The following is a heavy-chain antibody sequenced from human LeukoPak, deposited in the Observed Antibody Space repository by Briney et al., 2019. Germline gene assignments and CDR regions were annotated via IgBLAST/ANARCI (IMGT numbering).Heavy chain of an antibody. CDR1: GFTFSSYW. V-gene: IGHV3-7*04. J-gene: IGHJ4*02. D-gene: IGHD1-14*01. Sequence: GGSLRLSCAASGFTFSSYWMSWVRQAPGKGLEWVANIKQDGSEKNYVDSVKGRFTTSRDNAKNSLYLQMNSQRAEGTAVYYCARAEGEGYFDYWGQGTLVTVSS. CDR3: ARAEGEGYFDY. CDR2: IKQDGSEK.